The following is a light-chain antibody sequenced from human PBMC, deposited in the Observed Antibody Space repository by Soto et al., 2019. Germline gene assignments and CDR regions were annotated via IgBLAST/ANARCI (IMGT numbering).Light chain of an antibody. CDR3: QQYSDSSGA. V-gene: IGKV1-5*01. CDR2: DAS. CDR1: QSIGTW. Sequence: GDRVTITCGASQSIGTWLAWYQQKPGKAPKLLIFDASTLESGVPSRFSGSGSGTDFTLTISSLQLDDFATYYCQQYSDSSGAFGQGTRVEIK. J-gene: IGKJ1*01.